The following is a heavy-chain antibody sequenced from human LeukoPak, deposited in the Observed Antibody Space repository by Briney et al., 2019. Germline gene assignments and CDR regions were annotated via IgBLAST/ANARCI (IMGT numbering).Heavy chain of an antibody. CDR1: GFTFSGSA. CDR2: IRSKANSYAT. Sequence: GGSLRLSCAASGFTFSGSAMHWVRQASGKGLEWVGRIRSKANSYATAYAASVKGRFTISRDDSKNTAYLQMNSLKTEDTAVYYCMSYYYDSSGYSDFDYWGQGTLVTVSS. J-gene: IGHJ4*02. D-gene: IGHD3-22*01. V-gene: IGHV3-73*01. CDR3: MSYYYDSSGYSDFDY.